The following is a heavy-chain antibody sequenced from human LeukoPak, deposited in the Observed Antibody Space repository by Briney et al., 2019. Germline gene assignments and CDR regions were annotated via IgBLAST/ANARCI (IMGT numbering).Heavy chain of an antibody. J-gene: IGHJ3*02. V-gene: IGHV1-2*06. CDR1: GYTFTGYY. Sequence: GASVKVSCKASGYTFTGYYMHWVRQAPGQGLEWMGRINPNSGGTNYAQKFQGRVTMTRDTSISTAYMELGRLRSDDTAVYYCARAMIVVVDAFDIWGQGTMVTVSS. D-gene: IGHD3-22*01. CDR3: ARAMIVVVDAFDI. CDR2: INPNSGGT.